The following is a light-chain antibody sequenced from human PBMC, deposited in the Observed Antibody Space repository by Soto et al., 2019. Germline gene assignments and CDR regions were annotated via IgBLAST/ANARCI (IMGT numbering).Light chain of an antibody. V-gene: IGLV1-40*01. CDR2: GSG. Sequence: QSVLTQPPSVSGAPGQGVTIFCTGSSSNIGAGYGVNWYKQLPGTAPKLLIYGSGNRPSGVPDRFSGSKSGTSASLAITGIQAEDEADYYCQSYESSLRGGVFGAGTKLTVL. CDR1: SSNIGAGYG. J-gene: IGLJ1*01. CDR3: QSYESSLRGGV.